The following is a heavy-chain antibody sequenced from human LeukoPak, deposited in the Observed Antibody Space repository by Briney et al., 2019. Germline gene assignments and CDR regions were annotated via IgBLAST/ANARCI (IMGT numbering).Heavy chain of an antibody. Sequence: ASVKVSCKASGYTFTSYYMHWVRQAPGQGLEWMGIINPSGGSTSYAQKFQGRVTMTRDTSTSTVYMELSSLRSDDTAVYYCATHGARRDGYSENWGQGTLVTVSS. CDR1: GYTFTSYY. CDR3: ATHGARRDGYSEN. J-gene: IGHJ4*02. V-gene: IGHV1-46*01. D-gene: IGHD5-24*01. CDR2: INPSGGST.